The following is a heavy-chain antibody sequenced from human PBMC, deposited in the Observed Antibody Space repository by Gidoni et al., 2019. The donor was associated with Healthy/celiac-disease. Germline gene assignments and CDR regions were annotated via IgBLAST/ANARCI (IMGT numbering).Heavy chain of an antibody. J-gene: IGHJ1*01. D-gene: IGHD3-9*01. CDR3: ARDGDPGYDILTGQGPPSQH. Sequence: GEPPGQGLEWMGWISAYNGNTNYAQKLQGRVTMTTDTSTSTAYMELRSLRSDDTAVYYCARDGDPGYDILTGQGPPSQHWGQGTLVTVSS. V-gene: IGHV1-18*01. CDR2: ISAYNGNT.